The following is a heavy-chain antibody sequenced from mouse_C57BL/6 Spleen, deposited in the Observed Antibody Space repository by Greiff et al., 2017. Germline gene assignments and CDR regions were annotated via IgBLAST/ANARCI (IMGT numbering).Heavy chain of an antibody. J-gene: IGHJ3*01. CDR2: IYPGDGGT. Sequence: QVQLQQSGAELVKPGASVKISCKASGYAFSSYWMNWVKQRPGKGHEWIGQIYPGDGGTNYNGKFKGKATLTVDKSSSTAYMQRSSLTSEDSAVYFCARDGDSAWFAYWGQGTLVTVSA. V-gene: IGHV1-80*01. CDR3: ARDGDSAWFAY. D-gene: IGHD2-3*01. CDR1: GYAFSSYW.